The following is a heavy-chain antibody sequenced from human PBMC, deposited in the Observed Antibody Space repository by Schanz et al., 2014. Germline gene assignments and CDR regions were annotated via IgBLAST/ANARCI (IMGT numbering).Heavy chain of an antibody. J-gene: IGHJ4*02. CDR2: ISRDGTTS. CDR1: GFTFSDYY. CDR3: VRDYNWGFDN. V-gene: IGHV3-11*04. Sequence: QVQLVESGGTLVKPGGSLRLSCVVSGFTFSDYYMSWIRQAPGKGLEWLSYISRDGTTSYYADSVKGRFTISRDNAKNSPYLQRSSLRDEDTAIYYCVRDYNWGFDNGGQGTLVTVS. D-gene: IGHD7-27*01.